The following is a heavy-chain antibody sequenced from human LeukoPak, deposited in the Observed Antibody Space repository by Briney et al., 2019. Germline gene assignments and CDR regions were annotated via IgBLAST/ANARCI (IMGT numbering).Heavy chain of an antibody. CDR1: GGSISSYY. Sequence: SETLSLTCTVSGGSISSYYWSWIRQPPGKGLEWIGEINHSGSTNYNPSLKSRVTISVDTSKNQFSLKLSSVTAADTAVYYCARVSGTAPKDFDYWGQGTLVTVSS. CDR2: INHSGST. J-gene: IGHJ4*02. D-gene: IGHD2-15*01. V-gene: IGHV4-34*01. CDR3: ARVSGTAPKDFDY.